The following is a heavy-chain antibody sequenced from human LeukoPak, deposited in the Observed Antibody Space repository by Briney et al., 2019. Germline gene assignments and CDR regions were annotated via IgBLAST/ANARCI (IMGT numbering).Heavy chain of an antibody. CDR1: GFTFSSYA. V-gene: IGHV3-30-3*01. D-gene: IGHD2-2*01. J-gene: IGHJ4*02. CDR2: ISYDGSNK. CDR3: ARGTVAAAPNFDY. Sequence: GGSLRLSCAASGFTFSSYAMHWVRQAPGKGLEWVAVISYDGSNKYYADSVKGRFTISRDNSKNTLYLQMNSLRAEDTAVYYCARGTVAAAPNFDYWGQGTLVTVSS.